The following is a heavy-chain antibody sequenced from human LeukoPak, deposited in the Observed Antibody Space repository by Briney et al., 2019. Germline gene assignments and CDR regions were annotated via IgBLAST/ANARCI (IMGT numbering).Heavy chain of an antibody. CDR2: INPNSGGT. CDR1: GYTFTGYY. D-gene: IGHD3-22*01. V-gene: IGHV1-2*02. Sequence: ASVKVSCKASGYTFTGYYLHWVRQAPGQGLEWMGWINPNSGGTNYAQKFQGRVTMTRDTSISTAYMELSRLRSDDTAVYYCARDHSLVVGAFDIWGQGTMVTVSS. CDR3: ARDHSLVVGAFDI. J-gene: IGHJ3*02.